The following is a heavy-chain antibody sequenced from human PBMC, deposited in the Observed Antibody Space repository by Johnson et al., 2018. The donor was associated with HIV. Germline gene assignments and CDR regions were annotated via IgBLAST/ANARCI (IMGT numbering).Heavy chain of an antibody. V-gene: IGHV3-15*01. D-gene: IGHD1-1*01. Sequence: VQLVESGGGLVKPGGSLRLSCAASGSTFSNAWMNWVRQAPGKGLEWVGRIKSKTDGGTTDYAAPVKGRFTISRDDSKNTLYLKMNSLKTEDTAVYYCTTGLYWNDAFDIWGQGTMVTVSS. CDR2: IKSKTDGGTT. J-gene: IGHJ3*02. CDR1: GSTFSNAW. CDR3: TTGLYWNDAFDI.